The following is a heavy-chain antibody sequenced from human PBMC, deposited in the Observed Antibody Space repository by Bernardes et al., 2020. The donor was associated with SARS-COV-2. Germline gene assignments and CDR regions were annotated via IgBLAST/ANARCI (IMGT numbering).Heavy chain of an antibody. V-gene: IGHV5-51*01. D-gene: IGHD6-19*01. J-gene: IGHJ4*02. CDR2: IYPGDSET. CDR3: ATSPILSGWPFDH. CDR1: AYNSNTQL. Sequence: ESVKIPSGGAAYNSNTQLVAWVRPVAGKGLEYMGIIYPGDSETKYGPSFQGRVTISADKSINTVYLQWNRLEASDTAMYYCATSPILSGWPFDHWGQGTLITVSS.